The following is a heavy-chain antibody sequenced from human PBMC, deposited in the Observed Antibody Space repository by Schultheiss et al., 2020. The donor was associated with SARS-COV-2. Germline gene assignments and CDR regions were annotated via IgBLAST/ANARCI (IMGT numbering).Heavy chain of an antibody. Sequence: GGSLRLSCAASGFTFSSYAMSWVRQAPGKGLEWVSAISGSGGSTYYADSVKGRFTISRDNSKNTLYLQMNSLRAEETAVYYCAKVGYYDSSGPKRYYYGMDVWGQGTTVTVAS. D-gene: IGHD3-22*01. J-gene: IGHJ6*02. CDR1: GFTFSSYA. CDR3: AKVGYYDSSGPKRYYYGMDV. V-gene: IGHV3-23*01. CDR2: ISGSGGST.